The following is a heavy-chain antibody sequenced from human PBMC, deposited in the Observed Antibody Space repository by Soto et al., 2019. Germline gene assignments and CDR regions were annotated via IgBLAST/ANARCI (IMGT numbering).Heavy chain of an antibody. CDR1: GCSISSSSYY. CDR3: ARRRSSNLDYYYGMDV. Sequence: SETLSLTCTVSGCSISSSSYYWGWIRQPPGKGLEWIGSIYYSGSTYYNPSLKSRVTISVDTSKNQFSLKLSSVTAADTAVYYCARRRSSNLDYYYGMDVWGQGTTVTVSS. D-gene: IGHD6-13*01. CDR2: IYYSGST. J-gene: IGHJ6*02. V-gene: IGHV4-39*01.